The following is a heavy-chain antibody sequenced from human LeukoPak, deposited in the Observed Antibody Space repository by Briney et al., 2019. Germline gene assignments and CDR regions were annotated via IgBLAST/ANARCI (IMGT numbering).Heavy chain of an antibody. CDR1: GRSITTTNW. V-gene: IGHV4-4*02. CDR2: IHLSGRT. D-gene: IGHD2-8*01. Sequence: SGTLSLTCGVSGRSITTTNWWSWVRQPPGQGLEWIGEIHLSGRTNYNPSLNSRVTLALDTSKNHLSLSLTSVTAADTAVYYCSRENGAFSPFGYWGQGTLVTVPS. CDR3: SRENGAFSPFGY. J-gene: IGHJ4*02.